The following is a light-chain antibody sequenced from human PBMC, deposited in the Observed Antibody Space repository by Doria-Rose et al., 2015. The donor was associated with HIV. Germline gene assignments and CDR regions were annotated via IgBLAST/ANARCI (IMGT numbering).Light chain of an antibody. CDR2: GNT. CDR3: QSYDSRLSVYV. Sequence: QSVVTQPPSVSGAPGQRVAIPCTGSSSNIGAGFDVNWYQQSPGTAPKLLIHGNTNRPSAVPDRFSGSKSGTSASPAISGLRAEDEADYYCQSYDSRLSVYVFGTGTKVTVL. J-gene: IGLJ1*01. V-gene: IGLV1-40*02. CDR1: SSNIGAGFD.